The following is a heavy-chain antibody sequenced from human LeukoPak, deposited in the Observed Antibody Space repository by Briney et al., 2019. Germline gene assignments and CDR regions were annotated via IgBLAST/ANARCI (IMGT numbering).Heavy chain of an antibody. CDR1: GFTFSTYW. J-gene: IGHJ4*02. CDR2: IKQDGRAK. CDR3: ARDYPGQGIDY. Sequence: RRSLRLSCAASGFTFSTYWMRWFRQAPGKGLEWVANIKQDGRAKYYVDSVKGRFTISRDNAKTSLYLQMNSLRDEDTAVYYCARDYPGQGIDYWGQGTLVTVSS. V-gene: IGHV3-7*01. D-gene: IGHD3-10*01.